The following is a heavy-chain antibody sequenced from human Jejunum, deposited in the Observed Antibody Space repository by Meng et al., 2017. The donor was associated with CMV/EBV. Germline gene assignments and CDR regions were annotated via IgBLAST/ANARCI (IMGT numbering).Heavy chain of an antibody. Sequence: VQLVGVGGGLVQPGGSLSISCVASGFTFSAFGMLWVRQAPGKGLESVTYIRYDGNNKYYADSVKGRFTISRDNSKNTVYLQMNSLRVEDTAVYYCAGGNDYGDYWGQGSLVTVSS. CDR2: IRYDGNNK. CDR1: GFTFSAFG. CDR3: AGGNDYGDY. D-gene: IGHD3-16*01. J-gene: IGHJ4*02. V-gene: IGHV3-30*02.